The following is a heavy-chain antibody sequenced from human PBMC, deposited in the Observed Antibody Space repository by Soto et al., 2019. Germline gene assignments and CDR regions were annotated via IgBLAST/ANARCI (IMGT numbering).Heavy chain of an antibody. Sequence: GGSLRLSCAASGFTFSSYAMSWVRQAPGKGLEWVSAISGSGGSTYYADSVKGRFTISRDNSKNTLYLQMNSLRAEDTAVYYCAKARRETYYYDSSGYSFDYWGQGTLVTVSS. CDR1: GFTFSSYA. J-gene: IGHJ4*02. CDR2: ISGSGGST. V-gene: IGHV3-23*01. D-gene: IGHD3-22*01. CDR3: AKARRETYYYDSSGYSFDY.